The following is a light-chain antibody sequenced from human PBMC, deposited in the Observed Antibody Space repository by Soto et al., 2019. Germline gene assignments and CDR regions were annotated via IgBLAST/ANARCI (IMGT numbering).Light chain of an antibody. CDR3: QQRCNWPRSIT. Sequence: EIVLTQSPGTLSLSPGERATLSCRASQSVSSSYLAWYQQKPGQAPRLLIYGASSRATGIPDKFSGSGSGTDFTLTISSLEAEDFAVYYCQQRCNWPRSITFGQGTRLEIK. V-gene: IGKV3D-20*02. CDR1: QSVSSSY. CDR2: GAS. J-gene: IGKJ5*01.